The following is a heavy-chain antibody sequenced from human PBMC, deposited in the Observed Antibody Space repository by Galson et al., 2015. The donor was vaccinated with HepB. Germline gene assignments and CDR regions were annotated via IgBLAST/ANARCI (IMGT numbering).Heavy chain of an antibody. J-gene: IGHJ6*04. V-gene: IGHV3-64*01. Sequence: SLRLSCAASGFSFSTYAMHWVRQAPGKGLEYVSSISQIGDYTYYGNSVRGRFTISRVNSENTLYLHMGSLTAEDTAVYYCTRWDCGSDRNRCYEGVWGKGTTVTGSS. CDR3: TRWDCGSDRNRCYEGV. CDR1: GFSFSTYA. D-gene: IGHD2-21*02. CDR2: ISQIGDYT.